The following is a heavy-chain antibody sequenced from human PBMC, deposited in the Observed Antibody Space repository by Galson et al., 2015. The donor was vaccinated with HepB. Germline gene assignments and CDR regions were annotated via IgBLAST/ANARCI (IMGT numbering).Heavy chain of an antibody. CDR1: GGSFSGYY. CDR3: ATCHYVWGSYRS. J-gene: IGHJ5*02. D-gene: IGHD3-16*02. Sequence: SETLSLTCAVYGGSFSGYYWSWIRQPPGKGLEWIGEINHSGSTNYNPSLKSRVTISVDTSKNQFSLKLSSVTAADTAVYYCATCHYVWGSYRSWGQGTLVTVSS. V-gene: IGHV4-34*01. CDR2: INHSGST.